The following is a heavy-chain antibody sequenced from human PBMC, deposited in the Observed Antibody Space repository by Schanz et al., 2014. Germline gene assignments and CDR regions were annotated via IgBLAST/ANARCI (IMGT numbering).Heavy chain of an antibody. CDR3: VKDAPSPFDL. Sequence: QVQLVESGGGVVQPGRSLRLSCVASGFTFSSYDVFWVLQAPGKGLEWVAILWHDGSKKYYADSVKGRFTVSRDNSKNTLYLQMSSLTTEDTAVYFCVKDAPSPFDLWGRGALITVSS. V-gene: IGHV3-33*06. CDR1: GFTFSSYD. CDR2: LWHDGSKK. J-gene: IGHJ2*01.